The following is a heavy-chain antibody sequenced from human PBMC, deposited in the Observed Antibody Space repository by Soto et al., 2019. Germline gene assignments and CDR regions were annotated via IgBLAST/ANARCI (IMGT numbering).Heavy chain of an antibody. CDR2: IYYSGST. J-gene: IGHJ5*02. D-gene: IGHD1-26*01. CDR3: AREVPGPREVNRNWFDP. CDR1: GGSISSGGYY. Sequence: SETLSLTCTVSGGSISSGGYYWSWIRQPPGKGLEWIGYIYYSGSTYYNPSLKSRVTISVDTSKTQFSLKLTSVTAADTGIYYCAREVPGPREVNRNWFDPWGQGTLVTVSS. V-gene: IGHV4-31*03.